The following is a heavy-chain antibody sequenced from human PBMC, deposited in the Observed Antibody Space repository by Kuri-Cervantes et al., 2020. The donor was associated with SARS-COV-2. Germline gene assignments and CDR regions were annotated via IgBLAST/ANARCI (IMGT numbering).Heavy chain of an antibody. Sequence: ASVKVSCKASGYTFTSYYMHWVRQAPGQGLEWMGIINPSGGSTSYAQKFQGWVTMTRDTSISTAYMELSRLRSDDTAVYYCARDERGYSSNWFDPWGQGTLVTVSS. CDR3: ARDERGYSSNWFDP. V-gene: IGHV1-46*01. CDR2: INPSGGST. D-gene: IGHD6-13*01. CDR1: GYTFTSYY. J-gene: IGHJ5*02.